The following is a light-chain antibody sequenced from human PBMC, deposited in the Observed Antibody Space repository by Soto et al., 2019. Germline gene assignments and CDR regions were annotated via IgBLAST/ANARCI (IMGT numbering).Light chain of an antibody. CDR1: TRDIAGYNY. V-gene: IGLV2-14*01. CDR2: QVT. CDR3: TSLSSSTSLSV. Sequence: QSVLTQPASVSGSLVQSITISCTGTTRDIAGYNYISWYQQLPGKAPKLMIYQVTIRPSGISNRFSGSKSGNTASLTISGLQAEDEADYYCTSLSSSTSLSVFGTGPKVTV. J-gene: IGLJ1*01.